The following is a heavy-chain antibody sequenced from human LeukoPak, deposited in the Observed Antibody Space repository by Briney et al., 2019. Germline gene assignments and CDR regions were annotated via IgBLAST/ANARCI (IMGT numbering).Heavy chain of an antibody. CDR3: ARDQGDAYYYFHF. CDR2: ISSTSSYI. D-gene: IGHD5-24*01. J-gene: IGHJ4*02. V-gene: IGHV3-21*01. CDR1: GFTFSSYF. Sequence: PWGSLSLSCAASGFTFSSYFMNWVCQAPGKGLEWVSSISSTSSYIYYADSVKGRFTISRDNAKNSLYLQMNSLRAEDTAVYYCARDQGDAYYYFHFWGQGTLFTVSS.